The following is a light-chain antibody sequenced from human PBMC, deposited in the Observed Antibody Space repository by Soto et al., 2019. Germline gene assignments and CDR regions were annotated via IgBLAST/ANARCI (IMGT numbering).Light chain of an antibody. CDR2: DTS. CDR3: QQYHSSPRT. Sequence: ETVLTPSPGTLSLSPGERATLSCRASQSVGGSSLAWYQQRPGQAPRLLIYDTSNRATGIPDRFSGSGSGTDFTLTISRLEPEDFAVYYCQQYHSSPRTFGQGTKVDIK. CDR1: QSVGGSS. J-gene: IGKJ1*01. V-gene: IGKV3-20*01.